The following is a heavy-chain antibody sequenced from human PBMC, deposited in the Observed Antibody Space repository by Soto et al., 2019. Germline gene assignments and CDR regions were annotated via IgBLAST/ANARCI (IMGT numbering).Heavy chain of an antibody. J-gene: IGHJ5*02. Sequence: SETLSLTCAVSGGSISSGGYSWSWIRQPPGNVLEWIGYIYHSGSPYYTPSLTSRVTISVDRSKTQFSRKLSSVTAADTAVYYCARVHVPPYNWFDPWGQGTLVTVSS. CDR3: ARVHVPPYNWFDP. CDR1: GGSISSGGYS. CDR2: IYHSGSP. V-gene: IGHV4-30-2*01.